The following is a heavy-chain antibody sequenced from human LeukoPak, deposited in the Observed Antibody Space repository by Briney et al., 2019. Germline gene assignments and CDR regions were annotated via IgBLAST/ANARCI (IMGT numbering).Heavy chain of an antibody. J-gene: IGHJ5*02. CDR3: ARDRLRLGYERTNWFDP. CDR1: GYTFTSYD. D-gene: IGHD2-15*01. CDR2: MNPNTGNT. V-gene: IGHV1-8*03. Sequence: RASVKVSCKASGYTFTSYDINWVRQASGQGLEWMGWMNPNTGNTGYAQKFQGRVTITRNTSISTVYMELSSLRSEDTAVYYCARDRLRLGYERTNWFDPWGQGTLVTVSS.